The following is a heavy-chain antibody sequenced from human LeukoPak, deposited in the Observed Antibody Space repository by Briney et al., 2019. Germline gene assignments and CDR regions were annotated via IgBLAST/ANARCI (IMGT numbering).Heavy chain of an antibody. CDR2: IYYSGST. D-gene: IGHD5-18*01. V-gene: IGHV4-59*01. CDR1: GGSISSYY. CDR3: ARRRGRSFGFDH. J-gene: IGHJ4*02. Sequence: SETLSLTCTVSGGSISSYYWSWIRQPPGKGLEWIGYIYYSGSTNYNPSLKSRVTISVDTSRNHFSLKLRSVTAADTAVYYCARRRGRSFGFDHWGQGTLVTVSS.